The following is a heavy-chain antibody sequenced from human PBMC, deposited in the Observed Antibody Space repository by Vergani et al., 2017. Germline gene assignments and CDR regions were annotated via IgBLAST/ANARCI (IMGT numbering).Heavy chain of an antibody. Sequence: EVQLVESGGGLVQPWRSLRLSCTASGFTFGDYAMSWFRQAPGKGLEWVGFIRSKANSYGTAYAASVKGRFTISRDDSKHTAYLQMNSLNTEDTAVYYCTRLSSDSSSSPAALGVDFWGQGTTVTVSS. CDR3: TRLSSDSSSSPAALGVDF. CDR2: IRSKANSYGT. D-gene: IGHD6-6*01. CDR1: GFTFGDYA. J-gene: IGHJ6*02. V-gene: IGHV3-49*03.